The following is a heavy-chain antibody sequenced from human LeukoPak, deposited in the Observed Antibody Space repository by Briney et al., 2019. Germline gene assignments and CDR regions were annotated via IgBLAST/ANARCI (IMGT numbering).Heavy chain of an antibody. CDR2: MKPNSGQT. Sequence: ASVTVSCKTSGYTFSKYDVNWVRQATAQGREWMGWMKPNSGQTGYAQRFQGRIIMTRNTSISTAYMQLNSLTSEDTAKYYCARGPPERTYSDFWGQGTLVTVSS. J-gene: IGHJ4*02. CDR1: GYTFSKYD. D-gene: IGHD4-11*01. V-gene: IGHV1-8*01. CDR3: ARGPPERTYSDF.